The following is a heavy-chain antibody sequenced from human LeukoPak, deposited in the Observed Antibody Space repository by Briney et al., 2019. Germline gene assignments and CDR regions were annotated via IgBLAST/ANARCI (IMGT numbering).Heavy chain of an antibody. CDR3: ASITMVRGVITLDYYYYGMDV. V-gene: IGHV1-69*13. J-gene: IGHJ6*02. CDR1: GGTFSSYA. CDR2: IIPIFGTA. Sequence: SVKVSCKASGGTFSSYAISWVRQAPGQGLEWVGGIIPIFGTANYAQKFQGRVTITADESTSTAYMELSSLRSEDTAVYYCASITMVRGVITLDYYYYGMDVWGQGTTVTVSS. D-gene: IGHD3-10*01.